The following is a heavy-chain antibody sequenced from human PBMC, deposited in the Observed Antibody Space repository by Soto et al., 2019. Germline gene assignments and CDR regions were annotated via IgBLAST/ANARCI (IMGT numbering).Heavy chain of an antibody. CDR2: ISYDGSNK. J-gene: IGHJ4*02. V-gene: IGHV3-30*18. CDR1: GFTFSSYG. D-gene: IGHD4-17*01. CDR3: AKDAPYGDYGGD. Sequence: QVQLVESGGGVVQPGRSLRLSCAASGFTFSSYGMHWVRQAPGKGLEWVAVISYDGSNKYYADSVKGRFTISRDNSKNTLYLQMNSLRAEDTAVYYCAKDAPYGDYGGDWGQGTLVTVSS.